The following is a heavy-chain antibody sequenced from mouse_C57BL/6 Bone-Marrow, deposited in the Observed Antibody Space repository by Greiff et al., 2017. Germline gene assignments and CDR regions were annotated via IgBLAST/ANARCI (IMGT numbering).Heavy chain of an antibody. CDR3: ARSGYYGPGYYFDY. J-gene: IGHJ2*01. Sequence: QVQLQQPGAELVKPGASVKLSCKASGYTFTSYWMHWVQQSPGQGLEWIGMIHPNSGSTNYNEKFKSKATLTVDKSSSTAYMQLSSLTSEDSAVYYGARSGYYGPGYYFDYWGQGTTLTVSS. D-gene: IGHD1-2*01. CDR2: IHPNSGST. V-gene: IGHV1-64*01. CDR1: GYTFTSYW.